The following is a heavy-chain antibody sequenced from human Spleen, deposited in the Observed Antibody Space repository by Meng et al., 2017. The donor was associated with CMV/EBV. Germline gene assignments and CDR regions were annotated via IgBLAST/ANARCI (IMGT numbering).Heavy chain of an antibody. CDR2: INPNSGGT. D-gene: IGHD6-6*01. J-gene: IGHJ6*02. CDR3: ARDGDGSSSYYYYYGMDV. V-gene: IGHV1-2*02. CDR1: GYTFTGYY. Sequence: ASVKVSCKASGYTFTGYYMHWVRQAPGQGLEWMGWINPNSGGTNYAQKFQGRVTMTRDKSISTAYMELSRLRSDDTAVYYCARDGDGSSSYYYYYGMDVRGQGTTVTVSS.